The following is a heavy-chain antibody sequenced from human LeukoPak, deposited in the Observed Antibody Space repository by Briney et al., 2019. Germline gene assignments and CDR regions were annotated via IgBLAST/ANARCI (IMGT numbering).Heavy chain of an antibody. CDR1: GGSISSSSYY. Sequence: SETLSLTCTVSGGSISSSSYYWGWIRQPPGKGLEWIGSIYYSGSTYYNPSLKSRVTISVDTSKNQFSLKLSSVTAADTAVYYCARDRWYYYGSGSHIYYYYYYMDVWGKGTTVTISS. J-gene: IGHJ6*03. V-gene: IGHV4-39*07. CDR2: IYYSGST. D-gene: IGHD3-10*01. CDR3: ARDRWYYYGSGSHIYYYYYYMDV.